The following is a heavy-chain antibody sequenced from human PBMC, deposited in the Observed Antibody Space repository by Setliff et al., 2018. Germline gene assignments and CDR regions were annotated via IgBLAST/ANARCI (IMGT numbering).Heavy chain of an antibody. J-gene: IGHJ5*02. D-gene: IGHD3-3*01. Sequence: GASVKVSCKASGYTFTNYAIHWVRQAPGQRLEWMGWINAGSGNTKYSQKFQGRVTITRDTSASTAYMELSSLRSEDTAVYYCARDTYIGDFWSGYYIQGRFDPWGQGTLVTVLL. CDR1: GYTFTNYA. V-gene: IGHV1-3*01. CDR2: INAGSGNT. CDR3: ARDTYIGDFWSGYYIQGRFDP.